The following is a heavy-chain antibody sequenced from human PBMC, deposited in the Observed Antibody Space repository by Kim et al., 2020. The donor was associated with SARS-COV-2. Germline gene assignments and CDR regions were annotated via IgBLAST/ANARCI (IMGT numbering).Heavy chain of an antibody. J-gene: IGHJ3*02. D-gene: IGHD6-13*01. V-gene: IGHV4-59*08. CDR2: IYYSGST. Sequence: SETLSLTCTVSGGSISSYYWSWIRQPPGKGLEWIGYIYYSGSTNYNPSLKSRVTISVDTSKNQFSLKLSSVTAADTAVYYCARHGFWYSSSWYAFDIWGQGTMVTVSS. CDR1: GGSISSYY. CDR3: ARHGFWYSSSWYAFDI.